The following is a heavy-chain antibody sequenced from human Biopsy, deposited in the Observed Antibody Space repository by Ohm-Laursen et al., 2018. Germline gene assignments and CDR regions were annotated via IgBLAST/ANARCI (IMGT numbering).Heavy chain of an antibody. J-gene: IGHJ6*02. CDR2: ITSRTSST. V-gene: IGHV3-21*01. Sequence: SLRLSCTASGFTFSNYGIHWVRQAPGKGLEWVSSITSRTSSTYYADSVKGRVTISRDNANNSVSLQMNNLRVDDTAVYYCARWYGDLFYYYNGMDVWGQGTTVTVSS. CDR1: GFTFSNYG. CDR3: ARWYGDLFYYYNGMDV. D-gene: IGHD3-10*01.